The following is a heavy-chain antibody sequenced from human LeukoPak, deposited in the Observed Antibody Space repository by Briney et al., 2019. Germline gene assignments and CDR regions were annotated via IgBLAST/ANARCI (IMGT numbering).Heavy chain of an antibody. V-gene: IGHV1-2*02. CDR1: GYTFTTYY. Sequence: GASVKVSCKASGYTFTTYYVHWVRQASGQGLEWMGWVNPNSGGTNYAQKFQGRVTMTRDTSISTAYMELSRMRIDDTAVYYCARDDGGNTGYENFDYWGQGTLVTVSS. CDR2: VNPNSGGT. J-gene: IGHJ4*02. CDR3: ARDDGGNTGYENFDY. D-gene: IGHD5-12*01.